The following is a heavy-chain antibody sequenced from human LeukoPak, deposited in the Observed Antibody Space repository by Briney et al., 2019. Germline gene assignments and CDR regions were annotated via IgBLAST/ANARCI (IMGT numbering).Heavy chain of an antibody. D-gene: IGHD6-13*01. CDR3: ARRGPQVVQPFDN. CDR1: GYSFTSYC. Sequence: GKSLKISCKSSGYSFTSYCIGWVRHLPGKGLEWMVVIYLGESETTYSPSFQGQVTISADRSITTAYLQWSSMKASDSAMSYCARRGPQVVQPFDNWGQGTLVTVSS. J-gene: IGHJ4*02. CDR2: IYLGESET. V-gene: IGHV5-51*01.